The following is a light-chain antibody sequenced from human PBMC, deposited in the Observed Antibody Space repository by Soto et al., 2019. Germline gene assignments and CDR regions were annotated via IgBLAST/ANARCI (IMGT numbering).Light chain of an antibody. V-gene: IGLV2-23*02. CDR2: EVT. J-gene: IGLJ7*01. CDR1: SSDVGSHNL. CDR3: CSYGGSSAV. Sequence: QSALTQPASVSGSPGQSITISCTGTSSDVGSHNLVSWYQQHPGQAPKLMIYEVTKRPLGVSTRFSASKSGNTASLTISGLQDEDEADYYCCSYGGSSAVFGGGTQLTVL.